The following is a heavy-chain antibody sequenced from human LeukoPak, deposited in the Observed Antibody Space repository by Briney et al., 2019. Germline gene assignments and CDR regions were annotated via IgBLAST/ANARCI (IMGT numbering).Heavy chain of an antibody. CDR1: GGTFSSYD. J-gene: IGHJ4*02. CDR3: ARAGIAAAGTLDY. V-gene: IGHV1-69*13. CDR2: IIPIFGTA. Sequence: SVKVSCKASGGTFSSYDISWVREAPGQGLEWMGGIIPIFGTANYAQKFQGRVTITADESTSTAYMELSSLRSEDTAVYYCARAGIAAAGTLDYWGQGTLVTVSS. D-gene: IGHD6-13*01.